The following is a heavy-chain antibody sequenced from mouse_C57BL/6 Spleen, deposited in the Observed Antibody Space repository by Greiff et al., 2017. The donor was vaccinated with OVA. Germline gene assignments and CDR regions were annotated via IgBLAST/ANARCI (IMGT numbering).Heavy chain of an antibody. D-gene: IGHD1-1*01. CDR3: AREAITTDAMDD. CDR2: IYPGDGDT. J-gene: IGHJ4*01. V-gene: IGHV1-82*01. Sequence: QVQLQQSGPELVKPGASVKISCKASGYAFSSSWMNWVKQRPGKGLEWIGRIYPGDGDTNYNGKFKGKATLTADKSSSTAYMQLSSLTSEDSAVYFCAREAITTDAMDDWGQGTSVTVSS. CDR1: GYAFSSSW.